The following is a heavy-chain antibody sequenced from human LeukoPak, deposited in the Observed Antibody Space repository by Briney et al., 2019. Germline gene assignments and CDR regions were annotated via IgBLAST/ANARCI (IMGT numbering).Heavy chain of an antibody. CDR1: GFTFSSYS. Sequence: GGSLRLSCAASGFTFSSYSMHWVRQAPGRGREYVSAINPNGGRTYYADSVKGRFTISRDSSKNTLYLQMGSLRAEDMAVYYCARVGDSDVFDYWGQGTLVTVSS. D-gene: IGHD2-21*01. V-gene: IGHV3-64*02. CDR2: INPNGGRT. J-gene: IGHJ4*02. CDR3: ARVGDSDVFDY.